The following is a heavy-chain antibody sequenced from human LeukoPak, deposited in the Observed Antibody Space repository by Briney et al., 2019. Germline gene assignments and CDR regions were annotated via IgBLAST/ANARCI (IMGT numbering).Heavy chain of an antibody. D-gene: IGHD3-10*01. Sequence: GGSLRLSCAASGFTFSIYAMSWVRQAPGRGLEWVSAISSGGGSTYYADSVKGRFTISRDNSKSTLYLQMNSLRAEDTAVYYCAKEPPYGSGSYFDYWGQGTLVTVSS. CDR3: AKEPPYGSGSYFDY. V-gene: IGHV3-23*01. CDR1: GFTFSIYA. J-gene: IGHJ4*02. CDR2: ISSGGGST.